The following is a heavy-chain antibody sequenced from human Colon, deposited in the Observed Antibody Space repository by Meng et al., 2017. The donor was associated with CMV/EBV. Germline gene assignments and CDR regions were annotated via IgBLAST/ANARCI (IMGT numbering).Heavy chain of an antibody. CDR2: ISSSSSYI. CDR1: GFTFSSYS. V-gene: IGHV3-21*01. D-gene: IGHD6-13*01. J-gene: IGHJ6*02. Sequence: GESLKISCAASGFTFSSYSMNWVRQAPGKGLEWVSSISSSSSYIYYADSAKGRFTISRDNAKNSLYLQMNSLRAEDTAVYYCASYSSYYYGMDVWGQGTTVTVSS. CDR3: ASYSSYYYGMDV.